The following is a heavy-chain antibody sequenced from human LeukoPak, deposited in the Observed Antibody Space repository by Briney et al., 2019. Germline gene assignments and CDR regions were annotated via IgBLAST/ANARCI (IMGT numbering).Heavy chain of an antibody. J-gene: IGHJ4*02. D-gene: IGHD2-8*02. CDR2: IYGGGAT. V-gene: IGHV3-23*03. CDR1: GFTFSNYA. CDR3: ASGGKYCTGGACYGD. Sequence: GGSLRLSCAASGFTFSNYAMSWVRQAPGKGLEWVSVIYGGGATFYADSVKGRFTISRDNSKNTVHLQMNSLRAEDTAVYYCASGGKYCTGGACYGDWGQGTLVTVSS.